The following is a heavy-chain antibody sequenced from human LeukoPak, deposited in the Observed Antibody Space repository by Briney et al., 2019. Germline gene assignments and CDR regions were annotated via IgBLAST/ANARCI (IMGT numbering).Heavy chain of an antibody. Sequence: GGSLILSCAASGFTFSSYGMHWVRQAPGKGLEWVAVIWYDGSTKYYAASVKGRFTISRDNSKNTLYLQMNSLRAEDTAVYYCASGAAAGYWGPGNLGTVSS. CDR2: IWYDGSTK. J-gene: IGHJ4*02. CDR3: ASGAAAGY. D-gene: IGHD6-13*01. V-gene: IGHV3-33*01. CDR1: GFTFSSYG.